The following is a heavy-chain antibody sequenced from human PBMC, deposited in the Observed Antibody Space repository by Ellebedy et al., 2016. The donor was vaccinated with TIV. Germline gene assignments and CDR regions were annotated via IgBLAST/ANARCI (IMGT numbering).Heavy chain of an antibody. J-gene: IGHJ6*03. Sequence: MPSETLSLTCTVSGGSISRSSYYWAWIRQPPGKGLEYIGSISYSGHTYYNPSLKRRVTISVDTSKNQFSLKLNSVTAADTAVYYCARDSTSEGPVARRNYYCMDVWGKGTTVIVSS. CDR1: GGSISRSSYY. CDR2: ISYSGHT. CDR3: ARDSTSEGPVARRNYYCMDV. D-gene: IGHD4-23*01. V-gene: IGHV4-39*07.